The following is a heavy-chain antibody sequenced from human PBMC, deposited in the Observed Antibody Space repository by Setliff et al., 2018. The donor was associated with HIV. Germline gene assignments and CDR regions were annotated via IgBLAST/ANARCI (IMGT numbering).Heavy chain of an antibody. CDR3: TTDFGMSYYDLSRGGY. Sequence: SGGSLRLSCAASGFTFSDYYMSWIRQAPGKGLEWVSYISSSSSYTNYADSVKGRFTISRDNAKNSLYLQMNSLRAEDTAVYYCTTDFGMSYYDLSRGGYWGQGTLVTVSS. V-gene: IGHV3-11*05. CDR1: GFTFSDYY. D-gene: IGHD3-22*01. CDR2: ISSSSSYT. J-gene: IGHJ4*02.